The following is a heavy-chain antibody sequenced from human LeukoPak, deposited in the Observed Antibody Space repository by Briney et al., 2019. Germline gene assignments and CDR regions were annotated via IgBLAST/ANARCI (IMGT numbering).Heavy chain of an antibody. CDR3: AELGITMIGGV. V-gene: IGHV3-48*03. CDR2: ISSSGSTI. D-gene: IGHD3-10*02. Sequence: GGSLRLSCAGSGYTFSNEMNWVRQAPGKGLEWVSYISSSGSTIYYADSVKGRFTISRDNAKNSLYLQMNSLRAEDTAVYYFAELGITMIGGVWGKGTTVTISS. CDR1: GYTFSNE. J-gene: IGHJ6*04.